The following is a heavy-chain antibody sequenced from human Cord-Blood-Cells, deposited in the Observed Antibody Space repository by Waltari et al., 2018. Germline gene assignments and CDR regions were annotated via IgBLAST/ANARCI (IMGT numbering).Heavy chain of an antibody. CDR2: IIPILGIA. D-gene: IGHD3-9*01. J-gene: IGHJ4*02. V-gene: IGHV1-69*09. CDR1: GGTFSSYA. CDR3: ARSVGSGLYDILTGYYVRGFDY. Sequence: QVQLVQSGAEVKKPGSSVKVSCKASGGTFSSYAISWVRPAPGQGPEWMGRIIPILGIANYAQKFQGRVTITADKSTSTAYMELSSLRSEDTAVYYCARSVGSGLYDILTGYYVRGFDYWGQGTLVTVSS.